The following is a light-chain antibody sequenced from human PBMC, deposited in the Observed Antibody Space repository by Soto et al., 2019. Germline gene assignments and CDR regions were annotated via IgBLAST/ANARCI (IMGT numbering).Light chain of an antibody. CDR1: SSDVGGHNY. Sequence: QSALTQSPSASGSPGQSVTISCTGTSSDVGGHNYVSWYQHHPGKAPKLMIYEVSKRPSGVPDRFSGSKSGNTASLTVSGLQDEDEAVYYCSSTAGNNNLVFGGGTKLTVL. V-gene: IGLV2-8*01. CDR3: SSTAGNNNLV. CDR2: EVS. J-gene: IGLJ3*02.